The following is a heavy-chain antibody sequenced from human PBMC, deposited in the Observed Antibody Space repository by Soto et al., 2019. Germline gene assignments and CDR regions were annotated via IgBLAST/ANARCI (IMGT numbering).Heavy chain of an antibody. V-gene: IGHV3-33*01. CDR1: GFTFSSYG. Sequence: QVQLVESGGGVVQPGRSLRLSCAASGFTFSSYGMHWVRQAPGKGMEWVAVIWYDGSNKYYADSVKGRFTISRDNSKNXXYRKRNSLRAEDTAGYYGARAVQWLLQMGHGPPHYWGQGTLVTVSS. D-gene: IGHD6-19*01. CDR2: IWYDGSNK. CDR3: ARAVQWLLQMGHGPPHY. J-gene: IGHJ4*02.